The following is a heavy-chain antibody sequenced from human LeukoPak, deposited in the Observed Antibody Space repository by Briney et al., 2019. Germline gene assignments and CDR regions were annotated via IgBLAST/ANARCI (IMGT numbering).Heavy chain of an antibody. CDR3: ARESPGVTAKNDY. V-gene: IGHV4-61*02. J-gene: IGHJ4*02. Sequence: SQTLSLTRTVSGGSISSGSYYWSWIRQPAGKGLEWIGRIYTSGSTNYNPSLKSRVTISVDTSKNQFSLKLSSVTAADTAVYYCARESPGVTAKNDYWGQGTLVTVSS. CDR2: IYTSGST. D-gene: IGHD2-21*02. CDR1: GGSISSGSYY.